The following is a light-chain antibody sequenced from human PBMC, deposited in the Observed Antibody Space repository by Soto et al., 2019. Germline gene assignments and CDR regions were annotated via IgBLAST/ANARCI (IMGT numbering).Light chain of an antibody. V-gene: IGKV3-20*01. CDR3: QQYGSPPIT. CDR2: GAS. Sequence: EIVLTQSPGTLSLSPGERATLSCRASQSVSNNYLAWYQQKPGQAPRLLIYGASNRATGIPDRFSGSGSGTDFTLTISRLAPEDFAVYYCQQYGSPPITFGQGTRLEIK. CDR1: QSVSNNY. J-gene: IGKJ5*01.